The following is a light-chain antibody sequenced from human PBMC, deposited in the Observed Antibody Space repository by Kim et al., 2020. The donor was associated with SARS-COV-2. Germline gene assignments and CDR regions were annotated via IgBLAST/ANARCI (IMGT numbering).Light chain of an antibody. CDR3: QAWERNTAI. V-gene: IGLV3-1*01. J-gene: IGLJ2*01. CDR2: QDG. CDR1: KLGNKY. Sequence: SYELTQPPSVSVSPGQTASISCSGDKLGNKYAYWYQQKPGQSPILVIYQDGKRPSGIPERFSGSNSGNTATLTITGTQAMDEADYYCQAWERNTAIFGGGTQLTVL.